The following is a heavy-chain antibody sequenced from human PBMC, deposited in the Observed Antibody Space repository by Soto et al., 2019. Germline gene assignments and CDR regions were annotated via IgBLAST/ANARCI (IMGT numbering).Heavy chain of an antibody. CDR3: ARDRIQEPRVNNWFDP. CDR2: IYYSGST. CDR1: GGSISSGGYY. Sequence: SETLSLTCTVSGGSISSGGYYWSWIRQHPGKGREWIGYIYYSGSTYYNPSLKSRVTISVDTSKNQFSLKMGSVTAADTAAYYCARDRIQEPRVNNWFDPWGQGTLVTVSS. V-gene: IGHV4-31*03. D-gene: IGHD1-26*01. J-gene: IGHJ5*02.